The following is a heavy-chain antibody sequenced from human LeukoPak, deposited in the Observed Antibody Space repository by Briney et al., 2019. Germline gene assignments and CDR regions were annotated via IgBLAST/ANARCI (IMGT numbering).Heavy chain of an antibody. J-gene: IGHJ1*01. Sequence: GGSLRLSCAASGFTFISYSMYWVRQAPGKGLEWVSSISSSSSHMFYADSVKGRFSISRDNANNSLYLQMNSLRAEDTDVYYCVRDSGSSYGYYFLHWGQGTLVTVSS. D-gene: IGHD1-26*01. CDR1: GFTFISYS. V-gene: IGHV3-21*01. CDR2: ISSSSSHM. CDR3: VRDSGSSYGYYFLH.